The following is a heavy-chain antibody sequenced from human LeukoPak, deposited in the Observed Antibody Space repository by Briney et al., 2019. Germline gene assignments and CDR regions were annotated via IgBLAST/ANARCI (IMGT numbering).Heavy chain of an antibody. CDR2: ISSSGSTI. CDR1: GFTFSSYE. D-gene: IGHD2-15*01. V-gene: IGHV3-48*03. J-gene: IGHJ4*02. CDR3: ARVHGGYPFDY. Sequence: GGSLRLSCAASGFTFSSYEMNWVRQAPGKGLEWVSYISSSGSTIYYADSVKGRFTISRDNAKNSLYLQMNSLRAEDTAVYYCARVHGGYPFDYWGQGTVVTVSS.